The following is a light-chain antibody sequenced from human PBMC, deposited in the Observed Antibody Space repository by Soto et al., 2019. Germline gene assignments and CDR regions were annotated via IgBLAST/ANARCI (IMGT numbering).Light chain of an antibody. Sequence: DIQMTQSPSSLSATVEDRVTITCRASQGMSNYLAWYQQKPGKVPKLLIYAASTLQSGVPSRFSGSGSGTDFTLTISSLQPEDVATYYCQTYNSAPLTFGGGTKVEIK. J-gene: IGKJ4*01. CDR3: QTYNSAPLT. CDR1: QGMSNY. CDR2: AAS. V-gene: IGKV1-27*01.